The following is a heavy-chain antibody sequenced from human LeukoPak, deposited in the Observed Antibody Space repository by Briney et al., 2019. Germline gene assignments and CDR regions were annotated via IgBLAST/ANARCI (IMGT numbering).Heavy chain of an antibody. CDR1: GFTFSSYS. V-gene: IGHV3-21*01. CDR3: ARGRSCSGGSCCYGMDV. Sequence: GGSLRLSCAASGFTFSSYSMNWVRQAPGKGLEWVSSISSSSSYIYYADSVKGRFTISRDNAKNSLYLQMNSLRAEDTAVYYCARGRSCSGGSCCYGMDVWGQGTTVTVSS. CDR2: ISSSSSYI. D-gene: IGHD2-15*01. J-gene: IGHJ6*02.